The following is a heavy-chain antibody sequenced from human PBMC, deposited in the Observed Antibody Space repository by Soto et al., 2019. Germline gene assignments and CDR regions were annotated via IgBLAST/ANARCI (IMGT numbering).Heavy chain of an antibody. D-gene: IGHD3-9*01. V-gene: IGHV4-39*01. CDR2: FYYSGTT. CDR3: ARHRGYYDILTGYYTELNFDY. J-gene: IGHJ4*02. Sequence: PSETLSLTCTVSGGSISSSSYYWGWIRQPPGKGLEWIGSFYYSGTTYYNPSLKSRVTISVDTSKNQFSLKLSSVTAADTAVYYCARHRGYYDILTGYYTELNFDYWGQGTLVTVSS. CDR1: GGSISSSSYY.